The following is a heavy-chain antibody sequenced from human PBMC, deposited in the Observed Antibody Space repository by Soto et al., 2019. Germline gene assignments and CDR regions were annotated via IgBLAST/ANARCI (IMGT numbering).Heavy chain of an antibody. D-gene: IGHD4-4*01. CDR1: GGSIKNSGYY. CDR2: ISYSGST. Sequence: QVQLQESGPGLVKPSQTLSLTCTVSGGSIKNSGYYWSWIRQHPEKGLEWIGYISYSGSTDYAPSLNSRVTMSVDTSKNQFSLNLTSVTAADTAVYYCGRDAVTKRDFYYYGMDVWGRGTTVTVSS. V-gene: IGHV4-31*03. CDR3: GRDAVTKRDFYYYGMDV. J-gene: IGHJ6*02.